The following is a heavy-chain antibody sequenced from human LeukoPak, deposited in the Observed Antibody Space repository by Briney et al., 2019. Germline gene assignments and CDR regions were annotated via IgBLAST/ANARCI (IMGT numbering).Heavy chain of an antibody. CDR3: ARAVITVAGQFDS. V-gene: IGHV3-23*01. Sequence: SWVRQAPGKGLEWVPAISGSGGGTYYADSVKGRFTISRDNSKNTLYVKMNSLRAEDTAVYFCARAVITVAGQFDSWGRGTLVTVSS. CDR2: ISGSGGGT. J-gene: IGHJ4*02. D-gene: IGHD6-19*01.